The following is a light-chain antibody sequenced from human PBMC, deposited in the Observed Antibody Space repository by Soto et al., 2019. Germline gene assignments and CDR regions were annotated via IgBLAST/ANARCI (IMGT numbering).Light chain of an antibody. Sequence: QSVLTQPASVSGSPGQSITISCTGTSSDVGTYNLVSWYQQCPGKAPKLIIYEGSKRPSGVSNRFSGSKSGNTVSLTISGLQVEDEGDYYCCSYAGSSTHVVFGGGTKLTVL. CDR1: SSDVGTYNL. V-gene: IGLV2-23*01. CDR2: EGS. CDR3: CSYAGSSTHVV. J-gene: IGLJ2*01.